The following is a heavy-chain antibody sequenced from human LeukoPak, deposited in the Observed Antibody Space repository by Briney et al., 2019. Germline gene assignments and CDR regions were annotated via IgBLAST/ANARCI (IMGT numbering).Heavy chain of an antibody. CDR3: AREGVVVVPAAEGLDAFDI. CDR1: GFTFSSYA. D-gene: IGHD2-2*01. J-gene: IGHJ3*02. V-gene: IGHV3-23*01. Sequence: PGGSLRLSCAASGFTFSSYAMSWVRQAPGKGLEWVSAISGSGGSTYYADSVKGRFTISRDNSKNTLYLQMNSLRAEDTAVYYCAREGVVVVPAAEGLDAFDIWGQGTMVTVSS. CDR2: ISGSGGST.